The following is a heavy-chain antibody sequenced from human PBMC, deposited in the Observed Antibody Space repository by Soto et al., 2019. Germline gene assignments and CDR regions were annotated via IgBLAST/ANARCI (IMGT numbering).Heavy chain of an antibody. J-gene: IGHJ5*02. CDR1: GASIRSTDYY. D-gene: IGHD2-21*02. CDR2: VYYTGST. CDR3: VRTAGQGAVAPHWFDR. Sequence: QVQLQESGPELVKPSQTLSLTCTVSGASIRSTDYYWSWIRQAPGKGLEWIGYVYYTGSTYYNPSLMSRLTISVDTSKNQFSLKLTSVTAAETAVYYCVRTAGQGAVAPHWFDRWGHRTQVTVSS. V-gene: IGHV4-30-4*01.